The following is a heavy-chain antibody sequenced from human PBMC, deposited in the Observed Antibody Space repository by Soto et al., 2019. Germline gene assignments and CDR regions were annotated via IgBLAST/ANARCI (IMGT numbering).Heavy chain of an antibody. CDR3: ARYDFGIFDY. J-gene: IGHJ4*02. CDR2: IYHSEST. Sequence: KASETLSLTCAVSGDSVTSSNWWSWVRQPPGKGLEWIGEIYHSESTNYNPSLKSRVTMSIDKSKNQFSLKLTSVTAADTAVYFCARYDFGIFDYCGQGTLVTVSS. V-gene: IGHV4-4*02. CDR1: GDSVTSSNW. D-gene: IGHD4-17*01.